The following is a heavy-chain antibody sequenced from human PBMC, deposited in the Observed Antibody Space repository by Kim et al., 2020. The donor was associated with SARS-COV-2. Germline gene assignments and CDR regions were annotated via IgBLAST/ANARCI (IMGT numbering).Heavy chain of an antibody. Sequence: YIQYADSVKGRFTISRDDAQNSLKLKMNSLRADDTAVYYCTRDGDGHFDYWGQGTLVTVSS. J-gene: IGHJ4*02. CDR2: YI. CDR3: TRDGDGHFDY. D-gene: IGHD2-21*01. V-gene: IGHV3-21*01.